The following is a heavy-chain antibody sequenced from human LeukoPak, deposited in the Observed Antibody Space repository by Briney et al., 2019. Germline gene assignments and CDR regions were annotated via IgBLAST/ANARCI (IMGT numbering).Heavy chain of an antibody. V-gene: IGHV1-69*04. CDR2: IIPILGIA. D-gene: IGHD4-17*01. CDR1: GYTFTSYG. Sequence: VASVKVSCKASGYTFTSYGISWVRQAPGQGLEWMGRIIPILGIANYAQKFQGRVTITADKSTSTAYMELSSLRSEDTAVYYCAREDGDYYYMDVWGKGTTVTVSS. J-gene: IGHJ6*03. CDR3: AREDGDYYYMDV.